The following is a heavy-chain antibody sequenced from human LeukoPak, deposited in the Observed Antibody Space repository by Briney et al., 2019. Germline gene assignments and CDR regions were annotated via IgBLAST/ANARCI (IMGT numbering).Heavy chain of an antibody. V-gene: IGHV3-21*01. Sequence: GGSLRLSCAASGFTFSSYSMNWVRQAPGKGLEWVSSISSSSSCIYYADSVKGRFTISRDNAKNSLYLQMNSLRAEDTAVYYCARDLLLYSGYDGWDVWGKGTTVTVSS. CDR2: ISSSSSCI. J-gene: IGHJ6*04. CDR1: GFTFSSYS. D-gene: IGHD5-12*01. CDR3: ARDLLLYSGYDGWDV.